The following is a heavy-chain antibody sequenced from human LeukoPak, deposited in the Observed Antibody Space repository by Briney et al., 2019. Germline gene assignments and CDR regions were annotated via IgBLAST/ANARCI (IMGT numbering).Heavy chain of an antibody. CDR1: GGSISSYS. CDR2: IYYSGTT. D-gene: IGHD2-15*01. Sequence: SETLSLTCTVSGGSISSYSWSWIRQSPGKGLEWIGYIYYSGTTSYNPSLKSRVSMSVDTSKNQFSLKLSSLTAADTAVYYCARDGRRCSGGTCYKYWGQGVLVTASS. CDR3: ARDGRRCSGGTCYKY. J-gene: IGHJ4*02. V-gene: IGHV4-59*01.